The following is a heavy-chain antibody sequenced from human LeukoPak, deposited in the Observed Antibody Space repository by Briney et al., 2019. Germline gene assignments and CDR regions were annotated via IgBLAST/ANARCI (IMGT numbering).Heavy chain of an antibody. CDR3: ARAPGGYYYDSSGYYFDY. CDR2: ISSSSSYI. J-gene: IGHJ4*02. V-gene: IGHV3-21*01. D-gene: IGHD3-22*01. Sequence: PGGSLRLSCAASGFTFSSYAMNWVRQAPGKGLEWVSSISSSSSYIYYADSVKGRFTISRDNAKNSLYLQMNSLRAEDTAVYYCARAPGGYYYDSSGYYFDYWGQRTLVTVSS. CDR1: GFTFSSYA.